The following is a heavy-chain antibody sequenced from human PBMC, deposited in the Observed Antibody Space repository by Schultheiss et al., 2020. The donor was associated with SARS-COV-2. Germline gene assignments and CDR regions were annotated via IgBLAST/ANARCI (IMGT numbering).Heavy chain of an antibody. CDR2: INHSGST. J-gene: IGHJ5*02. V-gene: IGHV4-34*01. D-gene: IGHD4-17*01. Sequence: SQTLSLTCAVYGGSFSGYYWSWIRQPPGKGLEWIGEINHSGSTNYNPSLKSRVTISVDTSKNQFSLKLSSVTAADTAVYYCARLKGGDYVGYLHWFDPWGQGTLVTVSS. CDR3: ARLKGGDYVGYLHWFDP. CDR1: GGSFSGYY.